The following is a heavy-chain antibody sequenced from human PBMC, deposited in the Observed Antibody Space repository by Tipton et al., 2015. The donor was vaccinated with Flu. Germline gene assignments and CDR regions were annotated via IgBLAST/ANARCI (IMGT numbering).Heavy chain of an antibody. CDR1: GFTFSSYW. Sequence: SLRLSCAASGFTFSSYWMNWVRQAPGKGLEWVANIKQDGSEKYYVDSVKGQFTISRDNAKNSLYLQMTNLRAEDTAVYYCAGGSGWLIDSWGQGTQVTFS. CDR2: IKQDGSEK. J-gene: IGHJ5*02. D-gene: IGHD6-19*01. V-gene: IGHV3-7*04. CDR3: AGGSGWLIDS.